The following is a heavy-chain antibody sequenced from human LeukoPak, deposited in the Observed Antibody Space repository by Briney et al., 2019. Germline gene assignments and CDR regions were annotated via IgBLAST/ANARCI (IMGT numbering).Heavy chain of an antibody. V-gene: IGHV3-21*01. CDR1: GFTFSSYS. J-gene: IGHJ4*02. D-gene: IGHD6-13*01. Sequence: VGSLRLSCAASGFTFSSYSMNWVRQAPGKGLEWVSSISSSSSYIYYADSVKGRFTISRDNAKNSLYLQMNSLRAEDTAVCYCARTIAAAGTLDFDYWGQGTLVTVSS. CDR3: ARTIAAAGTLDFDY. CDR2: ISSSSSYI.